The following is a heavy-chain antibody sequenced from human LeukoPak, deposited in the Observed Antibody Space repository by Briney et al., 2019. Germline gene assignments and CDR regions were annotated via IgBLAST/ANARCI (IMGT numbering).Heavy chain of an antibody. CDR1: GGSISSYY. CDR3: ATRTPRYCSGGSCKGDYYYYYMDV. CDR2: IYYSGSP. J-gene: IGHJ6*03. V-gene: IGHV4-59*01. D-gene: IGHD2-15*01. Sequence: SETLSLTCTVSGGSISSYYWSWIRQPPGKGLEWIGYIYYSGSPNYNPSLKSRVTISVDTSKNQFSLKLSSVTAADTAVYYCATRTPRYCSGGSCKGDYYYYYMDVWGKGTTVTVSS.